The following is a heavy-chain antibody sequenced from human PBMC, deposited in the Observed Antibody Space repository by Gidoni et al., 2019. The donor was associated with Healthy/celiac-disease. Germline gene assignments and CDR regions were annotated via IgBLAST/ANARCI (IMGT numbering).Heavy chain of an antibody. Sequence: QVQLQESGPGLVKPSQTLSLTCTFSGGSISRGGYSWSWIRQHPGKGLEWIGYIYYSGSTYYNPSLKSRVTISVDTSKNHFSLKLSSVTAADTAVYYCARDNYDSSGYYFHWYFDLWGRGTLVTVSS. D-gene: IGHD3-22*01. CDR3: ARDNYDSSGYYFHWYFDL. V-gene: IGHV4-31*03. J-gene: IGHJ2*01. CDR1: GGSISRGGYS. CDR2: IYYSGST.